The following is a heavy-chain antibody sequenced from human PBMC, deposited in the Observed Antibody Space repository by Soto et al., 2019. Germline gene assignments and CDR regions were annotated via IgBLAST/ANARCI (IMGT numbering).Heavy chain of an antibody. Sequence: EVQLVESGGGLLKPGGSFGFSCAGLGSPFSIAWWGGFPRLQGKGREWVGRIKSDAYGGAIDYAAPVKGRFTISRDDSKNTLFLQMNNLRAEDTAVYSCTTTKGRLEPPTNDFWGQGTPVIVSS. J-gene: IGHJ4*02. CDR3: TTTKGRLEPPTNDF. D-gene: IGHD2-8*01. CDR1: GSPFSIAW. CDR2: IKSDAYGGAI. V-gene: IGHV3-15*01.